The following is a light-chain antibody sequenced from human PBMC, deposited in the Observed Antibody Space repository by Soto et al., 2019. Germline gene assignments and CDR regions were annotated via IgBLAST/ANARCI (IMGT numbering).Light chain of an antibody. V-gene: IGKV3-11*01. J-gene: IGKJ5*01. CDR2: GTS. CDR3: HRRSHWAPSAFP. Sequence: EILFAQSPHTLSLSPGERATLSCRASPGVTGYFAGYQQKAGQPPRLLIYGTSHRATGAPDMFSASGSGTAFTLIIRSLEPQDSAVYSCHRRSHWAPSAFPFGQGTKLEIK. CDR1: PGVTGY.